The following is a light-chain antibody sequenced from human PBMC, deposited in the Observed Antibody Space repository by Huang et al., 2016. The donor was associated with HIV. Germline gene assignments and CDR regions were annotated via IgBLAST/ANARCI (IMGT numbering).Light chain of an antibody. CDR3: QQSHSAPYT. Sequence: IQMTQSPSSLSASIGDRVTNTCRASQSISTFFNWYQQKPGKSPKVLIYAASSLQRGVPSRFSGSGSGTDFTLTISSLQPEDFATYFCQQSHSAPYTCGQGTKLQ. CDR2: AAS. V-gene: IGKV1-39*01. CDR1: QSISTF. J-gene: IGKJ2*01.